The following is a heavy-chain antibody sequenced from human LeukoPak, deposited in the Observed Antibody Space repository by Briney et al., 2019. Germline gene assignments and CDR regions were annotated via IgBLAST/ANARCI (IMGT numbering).Heavy chain of an antibody. V-gene: IGHV3-30-3*01. J-gene: IGHJ3*01. CDR1: GFTFSTYA. Sequence: PGGSLRLSCAASGFTFSTYAMNWVRQAPGKGLEWVAVISYDGNNQYYADSVKGRFTISRDNSKDTLYLQINSLRAEDTAVYYCARVQWYDFWSGDDAFDVWGQGTMVTVSS. CDR2: ISYDGNNQ. D-gene: IGHD3-3*01. CDR3: ARVQWYDFWSGDDAFDV.